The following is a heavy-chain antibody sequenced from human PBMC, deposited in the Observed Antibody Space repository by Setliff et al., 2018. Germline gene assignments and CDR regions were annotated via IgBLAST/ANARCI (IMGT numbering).Heavy chain of an antibody. CDR1: GFTFTTYW. CDR2: INQDGSDK. CDR3: AREDDVNTCDI. J-gene: IGHJ3*02. V-gene: IGHV3-7*01. Sequence: GESLKISCAASGFTFTTYWMSWFRRAPGRGLEWVANINQDGSDKYSVDSVKGRFTISRDNAKNSLYLQMSSLRAEDTAVYYCAREDDVNTCDIWGQGTMVTISS.